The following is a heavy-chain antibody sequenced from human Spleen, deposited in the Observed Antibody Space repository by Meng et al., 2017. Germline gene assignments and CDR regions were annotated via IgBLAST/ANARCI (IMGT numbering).Heavy chain of an antibody. D-gene: IGHD2-21*01. V-gene: IGHV1-2*06. CDR2: IIPNSGDT. CDR3: VRDENISLGKLFGDY. J-gene: IGHJ4*02. CDR1: GYPFTAYY. Sequence: QLVTSGAEGKGPGASVKVSCKPSGYPFTAYYIHWVRQAPGQGLEWMGHIIPNSGDTLYAPKFQGRVSMTADTSIGTAYVELSGLRSDDTAIYYCVRDENISLGKLFGDYWGQGTLVTVSS.